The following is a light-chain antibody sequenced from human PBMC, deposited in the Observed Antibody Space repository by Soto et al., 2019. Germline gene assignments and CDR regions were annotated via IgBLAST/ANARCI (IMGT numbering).Light chain of an antibody. Sequence: QSALTQSPSASGSPGQSVTISCIGTSSDVGGHNYVSWYQHHPGKAPKLIIYEVSKRPSGVPDRFSGSKSANTASLTVSGLQAEDEAFYYCSSTAGNNNLVFGGGTKVTVL. CDR1: SSDVGGHNY. V-gene: IGLV2-8*01. CDR2: EVS. CDR3: SSTAGNNNLV. J-gene: IGLJ3*02.